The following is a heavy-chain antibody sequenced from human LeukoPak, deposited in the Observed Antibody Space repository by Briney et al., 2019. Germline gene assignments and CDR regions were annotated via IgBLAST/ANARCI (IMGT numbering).Heavy chain of an antibody. D-gene: IGHD2-15*01. J-gene: IGHJ6*02. Sequence: SVKVSCKASGGTFSSYAISWVRHAPGEGRERIGRIIPILGIANYAQRFQGRVTITADKFTSTAYMELSSLRSEDTAVYYCARVVVVVAATTGHYYYYYGMDVWGQGTTVTVSS. CDR2: IIPILGIA. CDR1: GGTFSSYA. V-gene: IGHV1-69*04. CDR3: ARVVVVVAATTGHYYYYYGMDV.